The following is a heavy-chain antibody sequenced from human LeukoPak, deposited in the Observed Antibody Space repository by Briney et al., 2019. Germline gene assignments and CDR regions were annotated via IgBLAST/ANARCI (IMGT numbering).Heavy chain of an antibody. V-gene: IGHV3-23*01. Sequence: GGSLRLSCAASGFTFRSYAMSWVRQAPGKGLEWVSFIRSDGGSTLYADSVKGRFTISRDNSKNTLYAEMTSLRAEDTAVYYCATLASGYSSPFDYWGQGTLVTVSS. D-gene: IGHD6-13*01. CDR1: GFTFRSYA. CDR2: IRSDGGST. CDR3: ATLASGYSSPFDY. J-gene: IGHJ4*02.